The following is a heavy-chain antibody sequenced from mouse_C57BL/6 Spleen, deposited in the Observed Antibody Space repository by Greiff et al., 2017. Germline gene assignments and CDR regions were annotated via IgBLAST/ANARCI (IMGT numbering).Heavy chain of an antibody. CDR2: INPGIGGT. D-gene: IGHD4-1*01. Sequence: QVQLQQSGAELVRPGTSVKVSCKASGYAFTNYLIEWVKQRPGQGLEWIGVINPGIGGTSYNEKFKGKATLTADKSSSTAYMQRSSLTSEDAAVYFCGKGAKLGRDFAYWGQGTTLTVSS. CDR3: GKGAKLGRDFAY. J-gene: IGHJ2*01. V-gene: IGHV1-54*01. CDR1: GYAFTNYL.